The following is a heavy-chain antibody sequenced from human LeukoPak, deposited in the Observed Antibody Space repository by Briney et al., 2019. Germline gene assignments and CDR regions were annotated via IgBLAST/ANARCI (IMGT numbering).Heavy chain of an antibody. J-gene: IGHJ4*02. CDR1: GFTFSSYW. CDR2: INSDGSST. CDR3: ARGSSGWYEGGFFDE. V-gene: IGHV3-74*01. D-gene: IGHD6-19*01. Sequence: TGGSLRLSCAASGFTFSSYWMHWVRQAPGKGLVWVSHINSDGSSTSYAASVKGRFTISRDSAKNTLYLPMNSLRAEDTDVYYCARGSSGWYEGGFFDEGGEGTLVTVSS.